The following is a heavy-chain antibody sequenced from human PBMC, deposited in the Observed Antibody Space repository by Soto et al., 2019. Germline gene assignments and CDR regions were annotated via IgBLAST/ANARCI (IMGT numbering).Heavy chain of an antibody. CDR3: ARDSRALAARALDV. J-gene: IGHJ6*02. CDR2: IYYSGST. CDR1: GGSIKGGDYH. V-gene: IGHV4-30-4*01. D-gene: IGHD6-6*01. Sequence: THSVTSTVSGGSIKGGDYHWTWKRKHPGKGLEWIGAIYYSGSTYYKPSLKSRIRISVDTSKNQFSLKMNSVTAADTAVFYCARDSRALAARALDVCGHGTPVT.